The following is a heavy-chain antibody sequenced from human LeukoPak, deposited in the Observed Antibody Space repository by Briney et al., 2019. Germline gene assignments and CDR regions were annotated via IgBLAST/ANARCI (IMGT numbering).Heavy chain of an antibody. D-gene: IGHD5-24*01. Sequence: GGSLRLSCAASGFTFSSYSMNWVRQAPGKGLEWVSYISSSSSTIYYAHSVKGRFTISRDNAKNSLYLQMNSLRAEDTAVYYCARDRMATIYYFDYWGQGTLVTVSS. CDR1: GFTFSSYS. V-gene: IGHV3-48*01. CDR2: ISSSSSTI. CDR3: ARDRMATIYYFDY. J-gene: IGHJ4*02.